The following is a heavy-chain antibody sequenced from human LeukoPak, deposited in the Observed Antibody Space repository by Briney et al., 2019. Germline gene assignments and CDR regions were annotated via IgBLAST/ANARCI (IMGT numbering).Heavy chain of an antibody. CDR3: ARDGSPDFWSGYQYYFDY. CDR2: ISSSSSTI. D-gene: IGHD3-3*01. Sequence: GGSLRLSCAASGFTFSSYSMNWVRQAPGKGLEWVSYISSSSSTIYYADSVKGRFTISRDNAKNSLYLQMNSLRAEDTAVYYCARDGSPDFWSGYQYYFDYWGQGTLVTVSS. V-gene: IGHV3-48*01. CDR1: GFTFSSYS. J-gene: IGHJ4*02.